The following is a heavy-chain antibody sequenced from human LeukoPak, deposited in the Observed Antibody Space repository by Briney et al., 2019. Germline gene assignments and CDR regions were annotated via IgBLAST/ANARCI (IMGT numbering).Heavy chain of an antibody. J-gene: IGHJ4*02. CDR1: GGSFSGYY. D-gene: IGHD6-13*01. Sequence: SETLSLTCAVYGGSFSGYYWSWIRQPPGKGLEWIGEINHSGSTNYNPSLKSRVTISVDTSKSQFSLKLSSVTAADTAVYYCARGPGIAAALDYWGQGTLVTVSS. CDR2: INHSGST. V-gene: IGHV4-34*01. CDR3: ARGPGIAAALDY.